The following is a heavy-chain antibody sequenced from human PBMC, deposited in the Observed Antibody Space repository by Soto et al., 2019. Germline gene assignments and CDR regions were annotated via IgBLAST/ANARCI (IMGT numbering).Heavy chain of an antibody. D-gene: IGHD1-26*01. CDR2: IIPIFGTA. J-gene: IGHJ4*02. CDR3: ARDKVGGIVGATHFDY. Sequence: QVQLVQSGAEVQKPGSSVKVSCKASGGTFSSYAISWVRQAPGQGLEWMGGIIPIFGTANYAQKFQGRVTIPADESTSTADMELSSLRSEDTAVYYCARDKVGGIVGATHFDYWGQGTLVTVSS. V-gene: IGHV1-69*01. CDR1: GGTFSSYA.